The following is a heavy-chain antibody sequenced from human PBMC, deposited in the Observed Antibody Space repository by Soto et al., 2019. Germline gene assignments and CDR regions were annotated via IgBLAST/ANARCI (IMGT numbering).Heavy chain of an antibody. D-gene: IGHD6-13*01. J-gene: IGHJ6*02. CDR1: GFIFSSYC. Sequence: AGSLRLSCAASGFIFSSYCMHWVRQAPGKGLEWVAVIGYDGSNKYYADSVKGGFTISRDNSKNTAYLQITSLRAEDTALYYCARARIEAAEYYYYGMDVWGQGPTVTVS. CDR2: IGYDGSNK. CDR3: ARARIEAAEYYYYGMDV. V-gene: IGHV3-33*01.